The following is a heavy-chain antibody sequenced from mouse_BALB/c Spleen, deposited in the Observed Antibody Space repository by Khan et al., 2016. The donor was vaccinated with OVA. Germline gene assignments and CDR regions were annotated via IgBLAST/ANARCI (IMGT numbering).Heavy chain of an antibody. Sequence: QVQLQQSGAELVKPGASVKLSCKASGFTFTSYYMYWVKQRPGQGLEWIGEFNPSNGDTNFNEKFKSKATLTVDRSSSTAYMQLSSLTSEDSVVYYCTRSGYGSFAYWGQGTLVTVSA. D-gene: IGHD2-1*01. CDR2: FNPSNGDT. V-gene: IGHV1S81*02. CDR1: GFTFTSYY. J-gene: IGHJ3*01. CDR3: TRSGYGSFAY.